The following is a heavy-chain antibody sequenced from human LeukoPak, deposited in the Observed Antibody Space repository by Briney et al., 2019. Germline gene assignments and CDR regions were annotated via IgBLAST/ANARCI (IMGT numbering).Heavy chain of an antibody. Sequence: PSETLSLTCTVSGGSISSYYWTWIRQPPGKGLEWIGYIYDSGRTNYNPSLKSRVTISVDTSRKQFSLKLSSVTAADTAVYYCAREGPGRFGAPGPNVYSIDYWGQGTLVTVSS. CDR3: AREGPGRFGAPGPNVYSIDY. CDR2: IYDSGRT. J-gene: IGHJ4*02. V-gene: IGHV4-59*01. CDR1: GGSISSYY. D-gene: IGHD3-10*01.